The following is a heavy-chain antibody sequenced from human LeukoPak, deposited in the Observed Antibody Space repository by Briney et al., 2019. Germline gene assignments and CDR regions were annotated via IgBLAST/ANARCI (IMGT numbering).Heavy chain of an antibody. CDR2: IYYSGST. J-gene: IGHJ3*02. V-gene: IGHV4-39*07. Sequence: SEALSLTCIVSGGSISRSTYYWGWIRQPPGKGLVWIGSIYYSGSTYYNPSLKSRVTISVDTSKNQFSLKLSSVTAADTAVYYCACPVGPWPSDAFDIWGQGTMVTVSS. CDR3: ACPVGPWPSDAFDI. CDR1: GGSISRSTYY. D-gene: IGHD1-26*01.